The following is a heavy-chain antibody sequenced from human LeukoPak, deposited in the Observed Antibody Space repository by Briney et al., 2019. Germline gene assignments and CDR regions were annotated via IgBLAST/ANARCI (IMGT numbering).Heavy chain of an antibody. CDR3: AQSHLPTALTTSFVW. V-gene: IGHV3-23*01. CDR2: ISDTGGST. J-gene: IGHJ4*02. D-gene: IGHD2-2*01. CDR1: GFTFSSYA. Sequence: GGSLRLSCAVSGFTFSSYAMSWVRQAPGKGLEWVSTISDTGGSTYYADSVKGRFSVSRDDSKSTLHLQMNSLRAEDTALYYCAQSHLPTALTTSFVWWGQGTLVTVSS.